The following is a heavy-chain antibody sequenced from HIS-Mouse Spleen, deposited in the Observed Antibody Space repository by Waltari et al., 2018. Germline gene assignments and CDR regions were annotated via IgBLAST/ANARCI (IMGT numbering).Heavy chain of an antibody. J-gene: IGHJ5*02. Sequence: QVQLQQWGAGLLKPSETLSLTCAVYGGSFSGYYWSWIRQPPGKGLEWIGEINHSESTNYNRALKSRVTMSVDTAKNQFSLKLSSVTAADTAVYYCARGLPDIVVVPAAAVKGPWGQGTLVTVSS. D-gene: IGHD2-2*01. CDR2: INHSEST. V-gene: IGHV4-34*01. CDR3: ARGLPDIVVVPAAAVKGP. CDR1: GGSFSGYY.